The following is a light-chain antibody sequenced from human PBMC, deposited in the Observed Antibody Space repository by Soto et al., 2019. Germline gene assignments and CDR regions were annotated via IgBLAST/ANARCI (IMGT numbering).Light chain of an antibody. Sequence: EIVMTQSPATLSVSPGEGATLSCRASQSVRSDLAWYQHKPGLAPRLLIYGVSTRATGIPVRFSGSGSGTEFTLSISSLQSEDSAIYYCQKIDSAPPYTFGQGTKLEIK. CDR2: GVS. CDR1: QSVRSD. CDR3: QKIDSAPPYT. J-gene: IGKJ2*01. V-gene: IGKV3-15*01.